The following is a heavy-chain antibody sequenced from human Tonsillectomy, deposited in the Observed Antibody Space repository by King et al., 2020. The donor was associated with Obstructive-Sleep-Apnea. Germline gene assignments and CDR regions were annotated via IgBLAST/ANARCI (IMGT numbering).Heavy chain of an antibody. Sequence: VQLVESGGGVVQPGRSLRLSCAASLVTFSSYTMHWVRQAPGTGLEWVALISYDGGVKYYADSLRGRFTISRDNSKNTLFLQVNSLRIEDTAIYYCARVGGHYFDLWGRGTLVTVSS. D-gene: IGHD3-16*01. V-gene: IGHV3-30*04. CDR1: LVTFSSYT. J-gene: IGHJ2*01. CDR3: ARVGGHYFDL. CDR2: ISYDGGVK.